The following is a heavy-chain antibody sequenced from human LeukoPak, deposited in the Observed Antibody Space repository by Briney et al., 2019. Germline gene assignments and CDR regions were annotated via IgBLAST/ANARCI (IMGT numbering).Heavy chain of an antibody. CDR1: GFSFSDAW. CDR3: TTYGSGRKFDY. CDR2: IESKTDGGTT. D-gene: IGHD3-10*01. Sequence: GGSLRLSCAVSGFSFSDAWMSWVRQTPGKGLEWVGRIESKTDGGTTGYAALVKGRFTISRDDSTKTLYLQMNSLKSEDTAVYYCTTYGSGRKFDYWGQGVLVTVSS. J-gene: IGHJ4*02. V-gene: IGHV3-15*04.